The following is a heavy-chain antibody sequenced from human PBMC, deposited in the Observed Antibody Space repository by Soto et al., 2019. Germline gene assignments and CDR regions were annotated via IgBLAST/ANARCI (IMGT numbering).Heavy chain of an antibody. D-gene: IGHD6-19*01. CDR1: GGSISGNYIY. CDR3: ARGSGWYSTS. J-gene: IGHJ5*02. V-gene: IGHV4-39*07. CDR2: ISYSGTT. Sequence: SETLSLTCTVSGGSISGNYIYWGWIRQPPGKGLEWIASISYSGTTNSNPSLKSRATLSVDTSKNQFSLRLTSVTAADTAVYYCARGSGWYSTSWGQGTLVTVSS.